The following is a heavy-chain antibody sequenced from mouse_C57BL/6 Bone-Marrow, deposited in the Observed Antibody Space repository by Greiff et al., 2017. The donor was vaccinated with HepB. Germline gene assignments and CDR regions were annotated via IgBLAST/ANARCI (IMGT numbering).Heavy chain of an antibody. CDR1: GYTFTDYY. D-gene: IGHD1-1*01. V-gene: IGHV1-76*01. CDR3: ARIYYYGPAWFAY. Sequence: QVHVKQSGAELVRPGASVKLSCKASGYTFTDYYINWVKQRPGQGLEWIARIYPGSGNTYYNEKFKGKATLTAEKSSSTAYMQLSSLTSEDSAVYFCARIYYYGPAWFAYWGQGTLVTVSA. J-gene: IGHJ3*01. CDR2: IYPGSGNT.